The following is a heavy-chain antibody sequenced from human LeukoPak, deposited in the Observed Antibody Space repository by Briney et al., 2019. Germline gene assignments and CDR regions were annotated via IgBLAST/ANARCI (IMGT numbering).Heavy chain of an antibody. J-gene: IGHJ4*02. V-gene: IGHV3-53*01. CDR3: ARAKEGHDYGDYGGVWYFDY. CDR2: IYSGGST. D-gene: IGHD4-17*01. Sequence: GGSLRLSCAASGFTVSSNYMSWVRQAPGKGLEWVSVIYSGGSTYYADSVKGRFTISRDNSKSTLYLQMNSLRAEDTAVYYCARAKEGHDYGDYGGVWYFDYWGQGTLVTVSS. CDR1: GFTVSSNY.